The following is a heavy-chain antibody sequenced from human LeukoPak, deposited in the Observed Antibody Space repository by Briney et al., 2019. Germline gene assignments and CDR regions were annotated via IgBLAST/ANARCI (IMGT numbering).Heavy chain of an antibody. CDR2: ISYDGSNK. J-gene: IGHJ4*02. V-gene: IGHV3-30*18. CDR3: AKDQGDAMVRGYFDY. Sequence: PGGSLRLSCAASGFTFSNYGMHWVRQAPGKGLEWVAVISYDGSNKYYADSVKGRFTISRDNSKNTLYLQMNSLRAEDTAVYYCAKDQGDAMVRGYFDYWGQGTLVTVSS. CDR1: GFTFSNYG. D-gene: IGHD3-10*01.